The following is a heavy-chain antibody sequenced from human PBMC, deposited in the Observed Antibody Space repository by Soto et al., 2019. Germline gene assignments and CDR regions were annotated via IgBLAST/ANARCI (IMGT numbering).Heavy chain of an antibody. CDR3: ARLEVGYAFDI. J-gene: IGHJ3*02. V-gene: IGHV4-59*08. Sequence: SETLSLTCTFAGGYISGYCGSWLRQPPGKGLEWIGYIYYSGSTNYNPSLKSRVTISVDTSKNQFSLKLSSVTAADTAVYYCARLEVGYAFDIWGQGTMVTVSS. CDR2: IYYSGST. D-gene: IGHD1-26*01. CDR1: GGYISGYC.